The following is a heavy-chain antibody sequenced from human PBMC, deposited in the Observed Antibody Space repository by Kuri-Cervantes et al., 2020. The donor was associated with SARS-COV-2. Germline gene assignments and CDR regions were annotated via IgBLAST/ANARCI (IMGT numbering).Heavy chain of an antibody. CDR3: ARDNVLFSGSGFDY. J-gene: IGHJ4*02. CDR1: GGSISSYY. Sequence: GSLRLSCSVSGGSISSYYWGWIRQPPGKGLEWIGYFYSSGVTNYNPSLKSRVTISVDTSKNQLSLILSSVTAEDTAVYYCARDNVLFSGSGFDYWGQGPWSPSPQ. D-gene: IGHD1-26*01. V-gene: IGHV4-59*01. CDR2: FYSSGVT.